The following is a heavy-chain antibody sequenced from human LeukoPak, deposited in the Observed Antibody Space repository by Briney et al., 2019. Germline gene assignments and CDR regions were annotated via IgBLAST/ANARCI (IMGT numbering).Heavy chain of an antibody. Sequence: TLSLTCTVSGGSISSGSYYWSWIRQPAGKGLEWIGRIYTSGSTNYNPSLKSRVTISVDTSKNQFSLKLSSVTAADTAVYYCARVSDYGSGSYYYYYYMDVWGKGTTVTVSS. J-gene: IGHJ6*03. CDR2: IYTSGST. CDR1: GGSISSGSYY. D-gene: IGHD3-10*01. V-gene: IGHV4-61*02. CDR3: ARVSDYGSGSYYYYYYMDV.